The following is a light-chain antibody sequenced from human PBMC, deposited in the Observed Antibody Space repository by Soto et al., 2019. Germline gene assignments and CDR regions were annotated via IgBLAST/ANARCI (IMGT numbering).Light chain of an antibody. CDR3: SSYTSSSTLV. CDR2: DVN. CDR1: SSDVGGYNF. V-gene: IGLV2-14*01. Sequence: QSVLTQPASVSGSPGQSITISCTGTSSDVGGYNFVSWYQQHPGKAPKLMIYDVNRLPSGVSNRFSGSKSGNTASLTISGLQAEDEAGYYCSSYTSSSTLVFGGGTKVTVL. J-gene: IGLJ2*01.